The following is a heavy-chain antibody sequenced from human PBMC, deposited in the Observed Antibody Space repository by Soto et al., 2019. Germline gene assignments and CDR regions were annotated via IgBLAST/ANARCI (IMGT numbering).Heavy chain of an antibody. D-gene: IGHD3-22*01. Sequence: SETLSLTCAVSGYSISSGYYWGWIRQPPGKGLEWIGSIYHSGSTYYNPSLKSRVTISVDTSKNQFSLKLSSVTAADTAVYYCARVRDSSGYYYGKDWDFDLWGRGTLVTVSS. J-gene: IGHJ2*01. V-gene: IGHV4-38-2*01. CDR1: GYSISSGYY. CDR3: ARVRDSSGYYYGKDWDFDL. CDR2: IYHSGST.